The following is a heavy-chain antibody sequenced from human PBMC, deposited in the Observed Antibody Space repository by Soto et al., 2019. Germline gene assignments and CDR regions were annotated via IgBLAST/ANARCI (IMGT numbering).Heavy chain of an antibody. CDR2: IYYSGST. CDR3: ARLASVAGFYYYYYMDV. CDR1: GGSISSSGYY. D-gene: IGHD6-19*01. J-gene: IGHJ6*03. Sequence: PSETLSLTCTVSGGSISSSGYYWSWIHQHLGKGLEWIGYIYYSGSTYYNPSLKSRVTISVDTSKNQFSLKLSSVTAADTAVYYCARLASVAGFYYYYYMDVWGKGTTVTVSS. V-gene: IGHV4-31*03.